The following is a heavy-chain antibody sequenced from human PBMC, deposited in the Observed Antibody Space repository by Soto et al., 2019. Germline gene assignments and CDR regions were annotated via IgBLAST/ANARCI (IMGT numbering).Heavy chain of an antibody. Sequence: EVQLVESGGGLVQPGESLRLSCAAPTFIFSTYWMTWVRQPPGKGLEWLANIKHDGSETHYLDSVKGRFTISRDNAKNSLYLQMKSLRVEDTAVYYCVGDGNKWYDFEYWGRGTLVTVSS. V-gene: IGHV3-7*01. D-gene: IGHD2-8*01. CDR3: VGDGNKWYDFEY. J-gene: IGHJ4*02. CDR1: TFIFSTYW. CDR2: IKHDGSET.